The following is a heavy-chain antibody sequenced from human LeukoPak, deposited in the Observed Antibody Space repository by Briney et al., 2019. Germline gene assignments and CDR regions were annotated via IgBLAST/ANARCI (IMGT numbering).Heavy chain of an antibody. Sequence: ASVKVSCKASGYTFTSYGISWVRQAPGQGLEWMGWISAYNGNTNYAQKLQGRVTMTTDTSTSTAYMELRSLRPDDTAVYYCARVTLYYGSGSYLFDYWGQGTLVTVSS. J-gene: IGHJ4*02. D-gene: IGHD3-10*01. CDR1: GYTFTSYG. CDR2: ISAYNGNT. CDR3: ARVTLYYGSGSYLFDY. V-gene: IGHV1-18*01.